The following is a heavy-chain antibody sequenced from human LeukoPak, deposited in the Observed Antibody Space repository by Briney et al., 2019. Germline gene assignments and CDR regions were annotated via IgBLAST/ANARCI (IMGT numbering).Heavy chain of an antibody. V-gene: IGHV1-46*01. Sequence: GASVKVSCKSSGYTFTSYYIHWVRQAPGQGLEGMGIINLSGGSTSYAQRFQGRVTLTRDTSTSTAYMELRSLRSHDTAVYYCARTTSPSSFDYWGQGTLVTVSS. CDR2: INLSGGST. CDR3: ARTTSPSSFDY. CDR1: GYTFTSYY. J-gene: IGHJ4*02. D-gene: IGHD1-1*01.